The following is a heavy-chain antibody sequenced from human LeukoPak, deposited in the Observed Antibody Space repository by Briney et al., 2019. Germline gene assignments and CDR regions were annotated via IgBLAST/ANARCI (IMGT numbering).Heavy chain of an antibody. CDR2: IYYSGST. Sequence: SETLSLTCTVSGGSISSGGYYWSWIRQHPGKGLEWIGYIYYSGSTYYNPSLKSRVTISVDTSKNQFSLKLSSVTAADTAVYYCARGYDSSGYFFDYWGQGTLVTVSS. V-gene: IGHV4-31*03. CDR1: GGSISSGGYY. J-gene: IGHJ4*02. CDR3: ARGYDSSGYFFDY. D-gene: IGHD3-22*01.